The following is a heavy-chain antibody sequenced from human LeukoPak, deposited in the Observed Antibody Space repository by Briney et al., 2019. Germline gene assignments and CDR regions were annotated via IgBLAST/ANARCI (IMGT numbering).Heavy chain of an antibody. Sequence: PGGSPRLSCAGSGFTLSSYEMNWVRQAPGKGLEWVSYISSSGSAIYYADSVKGRFTISRDNAKNSLYLQMNSLRAEDTAVYYCARDDKQQLALEYWGQGTLVTVSS. D-gene: IGHD6-13*01. CDR2: ISSSGSAI. CDR1: GFTLSSYE. V-gene: IGHV3-48*03. CDR3: ARDDKQQLALEY. J-gene: IGHJ4*02.